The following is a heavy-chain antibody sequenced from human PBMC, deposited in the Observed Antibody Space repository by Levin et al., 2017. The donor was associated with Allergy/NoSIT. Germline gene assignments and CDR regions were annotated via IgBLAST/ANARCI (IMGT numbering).Heavy chain of an antibody. V-gene: IGHV4-34*01. Sequence: SCAVYGGSFSSYSWTWIRQSPGKGLEWIGAIDDSGRTNYNPSLQSRVTMSVDTSKKQFSLKLSSVTAADTAVYYCARGRLFCSGGSCYWSHYFDYWGQGTLVTVSS. J-gene: IGHJ4*02. CDR3: ARGRLFCSGGSCYWSHYFDY. CDR1: GGSFSSYS. CDR2: IDDSGRT. D-gene: IGHD2-15*01.